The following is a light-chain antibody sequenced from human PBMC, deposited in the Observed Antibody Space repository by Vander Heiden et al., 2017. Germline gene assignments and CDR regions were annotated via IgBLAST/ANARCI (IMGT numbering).Light chain of an antibody. CDR2: EVS. V-gene: IGLV2-14*01. J-gene: IGLJ2*01. Sequence: QSALTQPASVSGSPGQSITISCTGTSSDVGGYHYVSWYQQPPAKAPKLMIYEVSNRPSGVSNRFSGSKSGNTASLTISGLQAEDEADYYCSSYTSSSTGVVFGGGTKLTVL. CDR3: SSYTSSSTGVV. CDR1: SSDVGGYHY.